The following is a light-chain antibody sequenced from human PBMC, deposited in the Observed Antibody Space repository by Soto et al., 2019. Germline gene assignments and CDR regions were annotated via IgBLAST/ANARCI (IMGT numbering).Light chain of an antibody. Sequence: QPVLTQPPSASATPGQRVTISCSGSSSNIGSNYVYWYQQVPGTAPRLLMYRASQRPSGVPDRFSGSKSGTSASLAISGLRSEDEADYYCAAWDDTLNGLVFGGGTQLTVL. CDR1: SSNIGSNY. V-gene: IGLV1-47*01. CDR2: RAS. CDR3: AAWDDTLNGLV. J-gene: IGLJ2*01.